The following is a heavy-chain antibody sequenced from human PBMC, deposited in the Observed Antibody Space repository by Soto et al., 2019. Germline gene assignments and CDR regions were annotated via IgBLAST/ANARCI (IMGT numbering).Heavy chain of an antibody. CDR3: ARAGRNIVVIDY. Sequence: GASVKVSCKASGGTFSSYAISWVRQAPGQGLEWMGGIIPIFGTANYAQKFQGRVTITADESMSTAYMELSSLRSEDTAVYYCARAGRNIVVIDYWGQGTLVTVSS. V-gene: IGHV1-69*13. CDR2: IIPIFGTA. CDR1: GGTFSSYA. J-gene: IGHJ4*02. D-gene: IGHD2-21*01.